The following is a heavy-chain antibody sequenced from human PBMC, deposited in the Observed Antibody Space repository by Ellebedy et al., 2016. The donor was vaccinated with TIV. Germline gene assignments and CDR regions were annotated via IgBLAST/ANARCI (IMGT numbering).Heavy chain of an antibody. D-gene: IGHD1-1*01. J-gene: IGHJ6*02. Sequence: SETLSLXCTVSGGSISSSNWWNWVRQPPGRGLEWIGDVYHSGTTNYNPSLKNRVTISVDRSKNEFSLEMRSVTAADTAVYYCVRYNNEIVWGLDVWGQGTTVTVSS. CDR1: GGSISSSNW. CDR3: VRYNNEIVWGLDV. V-gene: IGHV4-4*02. CDR2: VYHSGTT.